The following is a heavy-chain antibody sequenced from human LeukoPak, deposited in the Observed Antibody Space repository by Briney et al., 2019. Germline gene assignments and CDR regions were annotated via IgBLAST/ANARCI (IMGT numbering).Heavy chain of an antibody. V-gene: IGHV3-21*01. CDR3: ARGTLGAWGW. CDR2: ISSSSNYI. D-gene: IGHD1-26*01. CDR1: GYTFSSYD. Sequence: TGGSLRLSCAASGYTFSSYDMNWVRQAPGKGLEWVSSISSSSNYIHYADSVKGRFTISRDNAKNSLYLQMNSLRAEDTAVYFCARGTLGAWGWWGQGTLVTVSS. J-gene: IGHJ4*02.